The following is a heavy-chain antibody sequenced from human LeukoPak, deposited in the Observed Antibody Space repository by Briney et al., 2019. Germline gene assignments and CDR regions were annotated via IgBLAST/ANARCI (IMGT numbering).Heavy chain of an antibody. CDR3: ARDPYSSGWYGYHWFDP. Sequence: ASVKVSCKASGYTFTSYGISWVRQAPGQGLEWMGWISAYNGNTNYAQKLQGRVTMTTDTSTSTAYMELRSLRSDDTAVYYCARDPYSSGWYGYHWFDPWGQGTLVTVSS. CDR2: ISAYNGNT. V-gene: IGHV1-18*01. D-gene: IGHD6-19*01. CDR1: GYTFTSYG. J-gene: IGHJ5*02.